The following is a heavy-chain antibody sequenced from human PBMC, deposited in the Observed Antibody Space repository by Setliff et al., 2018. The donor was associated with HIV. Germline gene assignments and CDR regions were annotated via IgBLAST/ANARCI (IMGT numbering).Heavy chain of an antibody. CDR1: GFTFSSYA. V-gene: IGHV3-48*01. Sequence: GGSLRLSCAASGFTFSSYAMSWVRQAPGKGLEWVGDIDYRTNIASYADAVRGRFTISRDNADNSLFLQMNGLRAEDTALYFCARGSWAGYESGGYYHFDFWGQGTLVTVSS. J-gene: IGHJ4*02. CDR2: IDYRTNIA. D-gene: IGHD3-22*01. CDR3: ARGSWAGYESGGYYHFDF.